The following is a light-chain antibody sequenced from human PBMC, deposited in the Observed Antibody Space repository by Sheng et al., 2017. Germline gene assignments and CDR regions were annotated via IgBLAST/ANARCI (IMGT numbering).Light chain of an antibody. CDR1: QSISSY. Sequence: DIQMTQSPSSLSASVGDRVTITCRASQSISSYLNWYQQKPGKAPKLLIYAASSLQSGVPSRFSGSGSGTDFTLTISSLQPEDFATYYCQQYRSYSFGQGDQVGDQT. V-gene: IGKV1-39*01. CDR3: QQYRSYS. CDR2: AAS. J-gene: IGKJ2*01.